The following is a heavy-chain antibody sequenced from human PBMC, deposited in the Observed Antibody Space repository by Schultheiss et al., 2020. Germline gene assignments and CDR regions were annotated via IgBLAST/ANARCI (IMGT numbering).Heavy chain of an antibody. CDR1: GGSFSGYY. Sequence: SETLSLTCAVYGGSFSGYYWSWIRQPPGKGLEWIGEINHSGSTNYNPSLKSRVTISVDTSKNQFSLKLSSVTAADTAVYYCAREGGYDYGWFDPWGQGTLVTVSS. CDR2: INHSGST. D-gene: IGHD5-12*01. V-gene: IGHV4-34*01. J-gene: IGHJ5*02. CDR3: AREGGYDYGWFDP.